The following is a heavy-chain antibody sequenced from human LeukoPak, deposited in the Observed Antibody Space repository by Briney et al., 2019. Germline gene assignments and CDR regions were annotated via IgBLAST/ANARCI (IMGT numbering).Heavy chain of an antibody. Sequence: ASVKVSCKASGYTFTSYGISWARQAPGQGLEWMGWISAYNGNTNYAQKLQGRVTMTTDTSTSTAYMELRSLRSDDTAVYYCATRIAVAGTLDYWGQGTLVTVSS. D-gene: IGHD6-19*01. CDR2: ISAYNGNT. J-gene: IGHJ4*02. CDR3: ATRIAVAGTLDY. CDR1: GYTFTSYG. V-gene: IGHV1-18*01.